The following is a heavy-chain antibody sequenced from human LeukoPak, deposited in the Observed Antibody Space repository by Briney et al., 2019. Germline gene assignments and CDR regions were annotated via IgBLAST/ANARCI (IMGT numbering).Heavy chain of an antibody. Sequence: GGSLRLSCAASGFTFSTYEMTWVRQSPGKGLEWVSYISSSGSTIYYADSVKGRFTISRDNAKNSLYLQMNSLRAEDTAVYYCARGPVTWNDPLDYWGQGTLVTVSS. CDR3: ARGPVTWNDPLDY. CDR1: GFTFSTYE. J-gene: IGHJ4*02. D-gene: IGHD1-1*01. V-gene: IGHV3-48*03. CDR2: ISSSGSTI.